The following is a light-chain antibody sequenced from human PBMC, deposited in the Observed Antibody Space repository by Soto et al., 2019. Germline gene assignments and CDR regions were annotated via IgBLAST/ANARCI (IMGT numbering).Light chain of an antibody. Sequence: DIQMTQSPSYLSASVGDRVTITCRASQSIYSSLNWYHQKPVKAPNLLIYAASNLQSRVPSRFSGSGSGTDFTLSISSLQPEDFATYYCQQSYSAPYTFGQGTKLEI. CDR1: QSIYSS. CDR3: QQSYSAPYT. J-gene: IGKJ2*01. CDR2: AAS. V-gene: IGKV1-39*01.